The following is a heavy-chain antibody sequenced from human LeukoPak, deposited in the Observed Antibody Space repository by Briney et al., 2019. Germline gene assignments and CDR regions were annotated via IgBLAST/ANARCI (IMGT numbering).Heavy chain of an antibody. CDR2: IRYDGNNK. CDR3: VGARLGPNDFDI. Sequence: PGGSLRLSCAASGFTFSSYGMQWVRQAPGKGLEWVAFIRYDGNNKYYADSVKGRFTISRDNSKNTLYLQMNSLRIEDTAVYYCVGARLGPNDFDIWGQGTMVTVSS. D-gene: IGHD4-11*01. CDR1: GFTFSSYG. V-gene: IGHV3-30*02. J-gene: IGHJ3*02.